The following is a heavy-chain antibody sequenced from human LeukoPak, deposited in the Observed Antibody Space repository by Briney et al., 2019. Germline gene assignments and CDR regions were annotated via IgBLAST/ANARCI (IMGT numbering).Heavy chain of an antibody. CDR1: GFTFSSYD. CDR3: IRGGIQVSGIDAFDI. CDR2: IGIAGDT. D-gene: IGHD5/OR15-5a*01. V-gene: IGHV3-13*01. Sequence: GGSLRLSCAASGFTFSSYDMHWVRQAPGRGLEWVSAIGIAGDTYYPDSVKGRFTISRENAKNSMYLQMNSLKDGDTAVSYCIRGGIQVSGIDAFDIWGQGTMVTVSS. J-gene: IGHJ3*02.